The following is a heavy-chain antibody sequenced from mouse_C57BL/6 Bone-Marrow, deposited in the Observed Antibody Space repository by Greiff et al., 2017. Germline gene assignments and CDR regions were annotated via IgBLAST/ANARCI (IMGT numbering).Heavy chain of an antibody. V-gene: IGHV1-64*01. CDR2: IHPNSGST. D-gene: IGHD1-1*01. CDR1: GYTFTSYW. Sequence: VKLLQPGAELVKPGASVKLSCKASGYTFTSYWMHWVQQRPGQGLEWIGMIHPNSGSTNYNEKFKSKATLTVDKSSSTAYLQLSSLTSEVSAVYYCARITTVVATNFDVWGTGTTVTVSS. J-gene: IGHJ1*03. CDR3: ARITTVVATNFDV.